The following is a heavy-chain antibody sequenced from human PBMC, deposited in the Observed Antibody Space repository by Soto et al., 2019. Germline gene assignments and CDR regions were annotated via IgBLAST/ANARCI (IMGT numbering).Heavy chain of an antibody. D-gene: IGHD1-26*01. CDR1: GYTFNSYG. CDR2: ISAYNGNT. Sequence: ASVKVSYKASGYTFNSYGISWVRQAPGQGLEWMGWISAYNGNTNYAQKLQGRVTMTTDTSTSTAYMELRSLRSDDTAVYYCARDRFDVGATNWFDPWGQGTLVTVSS. J-gene: IGHJ5*02. CDR3: ARDRFDVGATNWFDP. V-gene: IGHV1-18*01.